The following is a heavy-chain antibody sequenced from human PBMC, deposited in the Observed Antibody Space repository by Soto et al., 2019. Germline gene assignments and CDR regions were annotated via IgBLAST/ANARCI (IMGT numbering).Heavy chain of an antibody. Sequence: GGSLRLSCAASGFTFSSYGMHWVRQAPGKGLEWVAVIWYDGSNKYYAASVKGRFTISRDNSKNTLYLQMNSLRAEDTAVYYCARDLESSLNWFDPWGQGTLVTVSS. V-gene: IGHV3-33*01. D-gene: IGHD1-1*01. CDR3: ARDLESSLNWFDP. CDR1: GFTFSSYG. CDR2: IWYDGSNK. J-gene: IGHJ5*02.